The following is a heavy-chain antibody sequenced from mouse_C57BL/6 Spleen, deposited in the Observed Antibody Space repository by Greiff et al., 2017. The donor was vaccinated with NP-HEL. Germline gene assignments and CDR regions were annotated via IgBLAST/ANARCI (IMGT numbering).Heavy chain of an antibody. D-gene: IGHD1-1*01. Sequence: EVQGVESGGGLVKPGGSLKLSCAASGFTFSSYAMSWVRQTPEKRLEWVATISDGGSYTYYPDNVKGRFTISRDNAKNNLYLQMSHLKSEDTAMYYCARGITTVVATRGGFDYWGQGTTLTVSS. J-gene: IGHJ2*01. V-gene: IGHV5-4*01. CDR3: ARGITTVVATRGGFDY. CDR1: GFTFSSYA. CDR2: ISDGGSYT.